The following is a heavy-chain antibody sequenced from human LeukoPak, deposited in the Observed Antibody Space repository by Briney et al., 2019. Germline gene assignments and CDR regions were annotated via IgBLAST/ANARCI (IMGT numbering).Heavy chain of an antibody. CDR2: ISGSGGST. CDR3: AAQKAVAGLYFDY. V-gene: IGHV3-23*01. CDR1: GFTFSSYA. Sequence: GGSLRLSCAASGFTFSSYAMSWVRQAPGKGLEWVSAISGSGGSTYYADSVKGRFTISRDTSKNTLYLQMNCLRAEDTAVYYWAAQKAVAGLYFDYWGQGTLVTV. J-gene: IGHJ4*02. D-gene: IGHD6-19*01.